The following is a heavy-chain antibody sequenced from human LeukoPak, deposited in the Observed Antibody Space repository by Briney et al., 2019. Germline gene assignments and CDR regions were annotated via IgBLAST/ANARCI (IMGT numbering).Heavy chain of an antibody. V-gene: IGHV3-23*01. J-gene: IGHJ4*02. CDR1: GFTFSSYA. D-gene: IGHD3-10*01. CDR3: ARIKSVRGVIIPNDY. Sequence: GSLRLSCAASGFTFSSYAMSWVRQAPGKGLEWVSLISGSGGSTYYADSVKGRFTISRDNAKNSLYLQMNSLRAEDTAVYYCARIKSVRGVIIPNDYWGQGTLVTVSS. CDR2: ISGSGGST.